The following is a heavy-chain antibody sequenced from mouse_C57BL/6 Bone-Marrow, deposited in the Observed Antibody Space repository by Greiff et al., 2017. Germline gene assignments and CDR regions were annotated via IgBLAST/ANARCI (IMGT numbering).Heavy chain of an antibody. Sequence: EVKLLESGGDLVKPGGSLKLSCAASGFTFSSYGMSWVRQTPDKRLEWVATISSGGSYTYYPDSVKGRFTFTTDNAKNTLYLQLSSLKSEDTAMYYCARLKYDFDYWGQGTTLTVSS. CDR2: ISSGGSYT. CDR1: GFTFSSYG. V-gene: IGHV5-6*01. CDR3: ARLKYDFDY. D-gene: IGHD5-1-1*01. J-gene: IGHJ2*01.